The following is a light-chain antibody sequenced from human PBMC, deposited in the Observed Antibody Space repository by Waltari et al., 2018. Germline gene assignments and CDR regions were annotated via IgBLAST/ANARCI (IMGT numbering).Light chain of an antibody. CDR1: TGAVTSGHY. Sequence: QAVVTQEPSLTVSPGGTVTLTCGSSTGAVTSGHYPYWFQQKPGQAPTMLIYDTRHRTPRTPVRFSGSLLGGKAALTLSGAQAEDEADYYCLLSYNSVRVFGGGTKLTFL. CDR2: DTR. CDR3: LLSYNSVRV. V-gene: IGLV7-46*01. J-gene: IGLJ3*02.